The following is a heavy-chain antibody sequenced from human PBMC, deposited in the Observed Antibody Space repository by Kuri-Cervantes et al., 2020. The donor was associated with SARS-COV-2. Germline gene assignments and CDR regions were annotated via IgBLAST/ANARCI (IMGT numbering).Heavy chain of an antibody. CDR1: GGSISSGDYY. J-gene: IGHJ6*02. V-gene: IGHV4-30-4*01. D-gene: IGHD3-3*01. Sequence: LRLSCTVSGGSISSGDYYWSWIRQPPGKGLEWIGYIYYSGSTYYNPSLKSQVTISVDTSKNQFSLKLSSVTAADTAVYYCARESSYITIFGVVTRYGMDVWGQGTTVTVSS. CDR2: IYYSGST. CDR3: ARESSYITIFGVVTRYGMDV.